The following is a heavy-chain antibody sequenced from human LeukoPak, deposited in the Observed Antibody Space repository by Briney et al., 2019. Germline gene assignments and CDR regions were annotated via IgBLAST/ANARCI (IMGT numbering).Heavy chain of an antibody. CDR3: GGFGYEAAVDL. CDR2: IKPDESET. CDR1: GLTLNTYW. Sequence: GGSPRLSCAASGLTLNTYWMTWVRQAPGKGLEWVANIKPDESETYYVDTVKGRFTISRDNAKNLLYLQMNSLRGEDTAVYYCGGFGYEAAVDLWGQGTLVTVSS. V-gene: IGHV3-7*01. J-gene: IGHJ4*02. D-gene: IGHD6-13*01.